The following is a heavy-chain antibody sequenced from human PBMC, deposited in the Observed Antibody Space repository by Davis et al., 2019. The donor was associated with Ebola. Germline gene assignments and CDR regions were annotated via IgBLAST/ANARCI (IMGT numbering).Heavy chain of an antibody. CDR2: ISSSSSTI. Sequence: GESLKISCAASGFTFSSYSMNWVRQAPGKGLEWVSYISSSSSTIYYADSVKGRFTISRDNAKNSLYLQMNSLRAEDTALYYCAKAPHCSGGSCYADYYYYGMDVWGQGTTVTVSS. CDR3: AKAPHCSGGSCYADYYYYGMDV. J-gene: IGHJ6*02. D-gene: IGHD2-15*01. V-gene: IGHV3-48*01. CDR1: GFTFSSYS.